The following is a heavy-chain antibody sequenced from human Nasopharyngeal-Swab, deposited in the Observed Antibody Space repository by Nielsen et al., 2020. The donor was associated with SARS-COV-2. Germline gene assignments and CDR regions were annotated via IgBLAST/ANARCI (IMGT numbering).Heavy chain of an antibody. D-gene: IGHD3-22*01. CDR2: IYSGGST. V-gene: IGHV3-53*01. CDR1: GVTVSSNY. CDR3: ARTMGGYYDSSGYTLEWFDY. Sequence: GGSLRLSCAASGVTVSSNYMSWVRQAPGKGLEWVSVIYSGGSTYYADSVKGRFTISRDNSKNTLYLQMNSMRAEDTAVYYCARTMGGYYDSSGYTLEWFDYWGQGTLVTVSS. J-gene: IGHJ4*02.